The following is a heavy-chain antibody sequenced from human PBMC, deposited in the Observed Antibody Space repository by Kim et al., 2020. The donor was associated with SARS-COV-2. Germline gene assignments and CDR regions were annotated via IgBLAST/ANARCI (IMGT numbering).Heavy chain of an antibody. J-gene: IGHJ6*02. CDR1: GFTFSSYA. CDR2: ISYDGSNK. V-gene: IGHV3-30*04. D-gene: IGHD1-1*01. Sequence: GGSLRLSCAASGFTFSSYAMHWVRQAPGKGLERVAVISYDGSNKYYVDSVKGRFTISRDNSKNTLYLQMNSLRAEDTAVYYCARGTTGNYYYGMDVWGQG. CDR3: ARGTTGNYYYGMDV.